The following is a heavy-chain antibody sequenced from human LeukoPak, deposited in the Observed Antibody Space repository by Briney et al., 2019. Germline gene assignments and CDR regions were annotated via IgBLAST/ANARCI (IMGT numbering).Heavy chain of an antibody. CDR2: IIPIFGTA. D-gene: IGHD1-7*01. V-gene: IGHV1-69*05. CDR3: ATRGRTYYYYYMDV. CDR1: GYTFTSYY. J-gene: IGHJ6*03. Sequence: SVKVSCKASGYTFTSYYMHRVRQAPGQGLEWMGGIIPIFGTANYAQKFQGRVTITTDESTSTAYMELSSLRSEDTAVYYCATRGRTYYYYYMDVWGKGTTVTVSS.